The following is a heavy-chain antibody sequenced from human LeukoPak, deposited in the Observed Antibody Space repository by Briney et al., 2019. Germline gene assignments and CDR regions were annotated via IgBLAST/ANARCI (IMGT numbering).Heavy chain of an antibody. CDR2: ISYDGSNN. Sequence: GGSLRLSCAASGFTFSSYGMHWVRQAPGRGLEWVAVISYDGSNNYYADSVKGRFTISRDNAKTSLFLQMNNLGAEDTAVYYCTKHTSRVPPLDAFDIWGQGTMVTVSS. CDR3: TKHTSRVPPLDAFDI. D-gene: IGHD2-2*01. CDR1: GFTFSSYG. J-gene: IGHJ3*02. V-gene: IGHV3-30*18.